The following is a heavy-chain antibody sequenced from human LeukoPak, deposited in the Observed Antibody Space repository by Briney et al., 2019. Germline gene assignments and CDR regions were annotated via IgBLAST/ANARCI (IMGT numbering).Heavy chain of an antibody. CDR1: GFTFSSYW. Sequence: GGSLRLSCAASGFTFSSYWMHWVRQAPGKGLVWVSRINSDGSSTSYADSVKGRFTISRDNAKNTLYLQMNSLRAEDTAVYYCARGEAYYYDSSGYYFPPSGDYWGQGTLVTVSS. D-gene: IGHD3-22*01. V-gene: IGHV3-74*01. J-gene: IGHJ4*02. CDR2: INSDGSST. CDR3: ARGEAYYYDSSGYYFPPSGDY.